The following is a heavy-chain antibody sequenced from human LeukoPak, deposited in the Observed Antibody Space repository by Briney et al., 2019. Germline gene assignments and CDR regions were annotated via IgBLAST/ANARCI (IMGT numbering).Heavy chain of an antibody. J-gene: IGHJ3*02. D-gene: IGHD6-13*01. CDR3: ARMIAAAGTSDAFDI. CDR2: ISSSSSYI. CDR1: GFTFSSYS. V-gene: IGHV3-21*01. Sequence: GGSLRLSCAASGFTFSSYSMNWVRQAPGKGLEWVSSISSSSSYIYYADSVKGRFTISRDNAKNSLYLQMNSLRAEDTAVYCCARMIAAAGTSDAFDIWGQGTMVTVSS.